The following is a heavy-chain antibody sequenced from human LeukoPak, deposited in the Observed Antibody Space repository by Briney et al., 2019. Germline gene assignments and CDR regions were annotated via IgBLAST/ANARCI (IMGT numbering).Heavy chain of an antibody. CDR2: TYYSGST. D-gene: IGHD6-13*01. V-gene: IGHV4-61*08. Sequence: SETLSLTCTVSGGSISSGGYYWSWIRQHPGKGLGWIGYTYYSGSTNYNPSLMSRVTISVDTSKNQFSLKLSSVTAADTAVYYCARLLPAAGYWYFDLWGRGTLVSVSS. CDR1: GGSISSGGYY. J-gene: IGHJ2*01. CDR3: ARLLPAAGYWYFDL.